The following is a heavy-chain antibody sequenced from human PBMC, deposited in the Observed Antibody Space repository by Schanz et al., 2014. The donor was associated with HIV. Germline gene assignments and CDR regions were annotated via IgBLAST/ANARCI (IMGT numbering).Heavy chain of an antibody. J-gene: IGHJ4*02. CDR1: GGTFSSYA. V-gene: IGHV1-46*01. D-gene: IGHD6-19*01. Sequence: QVQLVQSGAEVKKPGSSVKVSCKASGGTFSSYAISWVRQAPGQGLEWMGVINPSGGSTTYTQKFQGRVTMTRDTATSTVYMEMSSLRSEDTAVYYCARAPYTSGWYGVDYWGQGTLVTVSS. CDR3: ARAPYTSGWYGVDY. CDR2: INPSGGST.